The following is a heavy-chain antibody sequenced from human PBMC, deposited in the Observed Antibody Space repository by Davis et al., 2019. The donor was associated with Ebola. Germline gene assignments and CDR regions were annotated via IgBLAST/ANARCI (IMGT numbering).Heavy chain of an antibody. CDR2: VNPSVDIR. Sequence: ASVPVSRQATGYTFTSYFLHPVRQAPGQGLEWMGLVNPSVDIRIYVQKFHGRVTMTTDTSTSTVYMELISLRSEDTAVYYCAGDDRYSHSWLGWSLWGQGTLVTVSS. D-gene: IGHD2-21*01. J-gene: IGHJ4*02. V-gene: IGHV1-46*01. CDR3: AGDDRYSHSWLGWSL. CDR1: GYTFTSYF.